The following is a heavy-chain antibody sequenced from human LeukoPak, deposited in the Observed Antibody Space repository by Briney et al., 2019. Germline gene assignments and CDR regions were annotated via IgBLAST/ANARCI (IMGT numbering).Heavy chain of an antibody. Sequence: PSETLSLTCTVSGGSISSSSYYWGWIRQPPGKGLEWIGSIYYSGSTYCDPSLKSRVTISVDTSKNQFSLKLSSVTAADTAVYYCAQSKSLLWFGEHLNWFDPWGQGTLVTVSS. J-gene: IGHJ5*02. CDR3: AQSKSLLWFGEHLNWFDP. CDR1: GGSISSSSYY. V-gene: IGHV4-39*01. CDR2: IYYSGST. D-gene: IGHD3-10*01.